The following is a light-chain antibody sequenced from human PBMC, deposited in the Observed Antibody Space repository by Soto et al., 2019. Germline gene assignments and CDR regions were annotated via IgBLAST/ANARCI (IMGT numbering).Light chain of an antibody. CDR2: DVS. CDR1: SSDVRGFNY. Sequence: QSVLTQPRSVSGSPGQSVAISCTGSSSDVRGFNYVSWYQQHPGKAPKLMIYDVSKRPSGVPDRFSGSKSCNTASLTISGLQAEDEADYYCCSYAGSSTYVLFGGGTKLTVL. J-gene: IGLJ2*01. V-gene: IGLV2-11*01. CDR3: CSYAGSSTYVL.